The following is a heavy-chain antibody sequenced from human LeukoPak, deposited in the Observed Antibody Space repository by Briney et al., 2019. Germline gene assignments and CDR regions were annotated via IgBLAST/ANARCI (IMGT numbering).Heavy chain of an antibody. J-gene: IGHJ6*03. V-gene: IGHV1-2*02. D-gene: IGHD5-12*01. Sequence: ASVKVSCKASGYTFTGYYMHWVRQAPGQGLEWMGWINPNSGGTNYAQKFQGRVTMTRDTSISTAYMELSRLRSDDTAVYYCARGNKKWLRSYYYYMDVWGKGTTVTVSS. CDR1: GYTFTGYY. CDR3: ARGNKKWLRSYYYYMDV. CDR2: INPNSGGT.